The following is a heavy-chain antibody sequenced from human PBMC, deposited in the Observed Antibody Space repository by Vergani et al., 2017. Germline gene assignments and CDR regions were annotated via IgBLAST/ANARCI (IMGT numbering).Heavy chain of an antibody. D-gene: IGHD6-19*01. V-gene: IGHV3-7*01. Sequence: EVQLVESGGGLVQPGGSLRLSCAASGFTFSSYWMSWFRQAPGKGLEWVANIKQDGSEKYYVDSVKGRFTISRDNAKNSLYLQMNSLRAEDTAVYYCARDRQQWLEPVLDYWGQGTLVTVSS. CDR1: GFTFSSYW. CDR3: ARDRQQWLEPVLDY. CDR2: IKQDGSEK. J-gene: IGHJ4*02.